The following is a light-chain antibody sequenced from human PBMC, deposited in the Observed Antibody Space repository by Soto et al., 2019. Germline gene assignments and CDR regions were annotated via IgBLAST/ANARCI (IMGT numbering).Light chain of an antibody. CDR1: QSLNSR. Sequence: DIQLTQSPSTLSASVGDRVTLTCRASQSLNSRLAWYQQRPGKAPKLLIYDASTLESGVPSRFSGSGSGTEFSLTIHNLQPDDLATYICQQYKSYSTFGRGTKVEIK. J-gene: IGKJ1*01. CDR2: DAS. CDR3: QQYKSYST. V-gene: IGKV1-5*01.